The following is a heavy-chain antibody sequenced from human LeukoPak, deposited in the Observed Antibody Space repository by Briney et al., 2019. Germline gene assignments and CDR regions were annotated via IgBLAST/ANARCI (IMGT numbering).Heavy chain of an antibody. CDR1: GGTFSSYA. CDR3: ARVPDGYAYYFDY. D-gene: IGHD5-12*01. Sequence: SVKASCKASGGTFSSYAISWVRQAPGQGLEWMGGIIPIFGTANYAQKFQGRVTITADESTSTAYMELSSLRSEDTAVYYCARVPDGYAYYFDYWGQGTLVTVSS. V-gene: IGHV1-69*13. CDR2: IIPIFGTA. J-gene: IGHJ4*02.